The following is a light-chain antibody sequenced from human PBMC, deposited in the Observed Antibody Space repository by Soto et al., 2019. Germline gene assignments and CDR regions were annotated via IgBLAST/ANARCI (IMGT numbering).Light chain of an antibody. CDR1: SRDVGGYDC. CDR2: EVS. V-gene: IGLV2-8*01. CDR3: SSYAGINILYI. J-gene: IGLJ1*01. Sequence: QSVLTQPPSASGSPGQSVTISCTGTSRDVGGYDCVSWYQQHPGKAPKLMMYEVSKRPSGVPDRFSGSKSGNTASLTVSGLQPEDEADYYCSSYAGINILYIFGTGTQLTVL.